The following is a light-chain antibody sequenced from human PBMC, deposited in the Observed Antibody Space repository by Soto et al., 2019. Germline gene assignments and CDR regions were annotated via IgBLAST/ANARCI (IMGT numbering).Light chain of an antibody. CDR1: SSDVGSYNR. V-gene: IGLV2-18*02. CDR3: SSYTSSNTLT. CDR2: EVS. J-gene: IGLJ3*02. Sequence: QSALTQPPSVSGSPGQSVTISCTGTSSDVGSYNRVSWYQQAPGTAPKLIIYEVSNRPSGVPDRFSGSKSGNTASLSISGLQAEDEADYYCSSYTSSNTLTFGGGTKLTVL.